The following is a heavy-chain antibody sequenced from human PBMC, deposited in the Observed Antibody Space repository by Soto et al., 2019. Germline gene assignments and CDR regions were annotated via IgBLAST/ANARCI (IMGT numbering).Heavy chain of an antibody. CDR1: GGSLPSTTYY. D-gene: IGHD2-15*01. Sequence: QLQLQESGPGLVKPSETLSLTCAVSGGSLPSTTYYLGWIRQPPGKGLEWIGSFSYSGTTYYNPSLKRRVTISVDTPKKQLSLKVSSVTAADTAVYYCARHVRAAAATGTNFDYWGQGTLVTVSS. V-gene: IGHV4-39*01. CDR3: ARHVRAAAATGTNFDY. J-gene: IGHJ4*02. CDR2: FSYSGTT.